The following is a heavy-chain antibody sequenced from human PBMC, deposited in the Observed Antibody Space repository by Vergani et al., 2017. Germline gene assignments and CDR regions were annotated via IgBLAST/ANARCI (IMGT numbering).Heavy chain of an antibody. CDR2: ISSSGSTI. Sequence: EVQLVESGGGLVQPGGSLRLSCAASGFTFSSYEMNWVRQAPGKGLEWVSDISSSGSTIYYADSVKGRFTSSRDNAKNSLYLQMNSLRAEDTAVYYCAGEGSIAVGGTSGWMDPWGQGTLVTVSS. CDR1: GFTFSSYE. CDR3: AGEGSIAVGGTSGWMDP. D-gene: IGHD6-19*01. V-gene: IGHV3-48*03. J-gene: IGHJ5*02.